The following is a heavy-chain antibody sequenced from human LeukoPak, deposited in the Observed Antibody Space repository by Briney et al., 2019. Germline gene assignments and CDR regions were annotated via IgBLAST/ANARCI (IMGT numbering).Heavy chain of an antibody. CDR2: ISTTGST. D-gene: IGHD3-10*01. CDR3: GRAPYGPLDH. Sequence: SETLSLTCTVSGYSISSGYYWGWIRQPAGKGLEWIGRISTTGSTNYNPSLKSRISISAVTSKNQFSLSLTSVTAADTAVYYCGRAPYGPLDHWGQGILVTVSS. J-gene: IGHJ4*02. V-gene: IGHV4-61*02. CDR1: GYSISSGYY.